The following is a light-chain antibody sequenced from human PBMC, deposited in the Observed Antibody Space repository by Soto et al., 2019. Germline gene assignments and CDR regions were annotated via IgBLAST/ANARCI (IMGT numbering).Light chain of an antibody. CDR2: EAS. CDR3: QHRRDCPLT. CDR1: QSVSSY. J-gene: IGKJ4*01. Sequence: EIVLTQSPATLSSSAGERATLSCRASQSVSSYLAWYQQTLGQAPKLLISEASNRSTGIPARFSGSGSGTDFTLTVSSLEPEDFAVYYCQHRRDCPLTFGGGTKVEV. V-gene: IGKV3-11*01.